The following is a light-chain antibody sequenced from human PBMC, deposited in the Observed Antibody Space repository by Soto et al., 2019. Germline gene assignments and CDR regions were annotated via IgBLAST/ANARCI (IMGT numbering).Light chain of an antibody. V-gene: IGKV3-20*01. CDR2: GAS. CDR3: QQYDSSGT. Sequence: VLTQSPCTLSLSPGERDPLSCRASQSVSNNYLAWYQQKPGQAPRLLIYGASNRATGIPDRFSGSGSGTDFTLTISRLEPEDFAVYYCQQYDSSGTFGQGTKVDIK. J-gene: IGKJ1*01. CDR1: QSVSNNY.